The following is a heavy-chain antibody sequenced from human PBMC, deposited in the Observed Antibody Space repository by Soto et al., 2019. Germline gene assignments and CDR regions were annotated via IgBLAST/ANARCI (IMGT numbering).Heavy chain of an antibody. V-gene: IGHV4-34*01. D-gene: IGHD3-3*01. CDR3: ARGPMGWWLYNLDY. J-gene: IGHJ4*02. Sequence: PSETLSLTCAVYGGSFSGYYWSWIRQPPGKGLEWIGEINHSGSTNYNPSLKSRVTISVDTSKNQFSLKLSSVTAADTAVYYRARGPMGWWLYNLDYWGQGTLVTVSS. CDR1: GGSFSGYY. CDR2: INHSGST.